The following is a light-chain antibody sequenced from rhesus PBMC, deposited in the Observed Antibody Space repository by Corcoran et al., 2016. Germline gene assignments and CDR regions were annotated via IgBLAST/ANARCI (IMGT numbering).Light chain of an antibody. Sequence: DIVMTQTPLSLPVTPGEPASISCRSSQSLLDSEDGNTYLDWYLQKPGQSPQLLIYEVSNRASGIPARFRGRGSYTDFTVKISRVEAEDVGVYYCMQTLEFPLTFGGGTKVEIK. V-gene: IGKV2-104*02. CDR1: QSLLDSEDGNTY. J-gene: IGKJ4*01. CDR2: EVS. CDR3: MQTLEFPLT.